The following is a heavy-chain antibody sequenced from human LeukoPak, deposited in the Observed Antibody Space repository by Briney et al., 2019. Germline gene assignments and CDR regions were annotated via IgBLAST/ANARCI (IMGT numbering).Heavy chain of an antibody. CDR3: AKVGATEGPFDP. J-gene: IGHJ5*02. CDR1: GGSISSYY. D-gene: IGHD1-26*01. CDR2: IYYSGST. V-gene: IGHV4-59*01. Sequence: SETLSLTCTVSGGSISSYYWSWIRQPPGKGLEWIGYIYYSGSTNYNPSLKSRVTISVDTSKNQFSLKLSSVTAADTAVYYCAKVGATEGPFDPWGQGTLVTVSS.